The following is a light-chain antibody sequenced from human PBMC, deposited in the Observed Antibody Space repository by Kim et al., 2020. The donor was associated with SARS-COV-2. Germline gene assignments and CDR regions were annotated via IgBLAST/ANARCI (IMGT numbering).Light chain of an antibody. J-gene: IGLJ2*01. CDR1: GSNIGLNP. Sequence: GRGVALAWSGGGSNIGLNPVNWYQQLPGAAPKLLIYYNSRRPSGVPERFSGSKSDTSASLAVSGLQSEDEADYYCATWDDSLNAVVFGGGTQLTVL. CDR2: YNS. V-gene: IGLV1-44*01. CDR3: ATWDDSLNAVV.